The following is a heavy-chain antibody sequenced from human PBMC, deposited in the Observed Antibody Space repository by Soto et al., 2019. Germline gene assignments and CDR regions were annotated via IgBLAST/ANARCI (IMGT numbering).Heavy chain of an antibody. Sequence: QVQLAQSGAEVKKPGASVKVSCKTSGYTLTRSGISWVRQAPGQGLEGMGWISAYNCNTDDAQKFHGIVIMTTHTPTSTADMELRSLRSDDKAVYYCETVMTYCTGRSCHDYWGQGSLVAVSS. J-gene: IGHJ4*02. CDR2: ISAYNCNT. CDR3: ETVMTYCTGRSCHDY. V-gene: IGHV1-18*01. CDR1: GYTLTRSG. D-gene: IGHD2-8*02.